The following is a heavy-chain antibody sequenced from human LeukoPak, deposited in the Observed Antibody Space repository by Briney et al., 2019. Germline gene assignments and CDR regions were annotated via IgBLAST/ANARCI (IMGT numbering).Heavy chain of an antibody. D-gene: IGHD3-22*01. V-gene: IGHV3-30*04. Sequence: PGRSLRLSCAASEFTFNSYAMHWVRQPPGKGLEWVAVMSYDGSNEYYADSVKGRFTISRDNSKNTLYLQMNSLRAEDTAVYYCARVRYYYDSSGYYIDYWGQGTLVTVSS. J-gene: IGHJ4*02. CDR1: EFTFNSYA. CDR3: ARVRYYYDSSGYYIDY. CDR2: MSYDGSNE.